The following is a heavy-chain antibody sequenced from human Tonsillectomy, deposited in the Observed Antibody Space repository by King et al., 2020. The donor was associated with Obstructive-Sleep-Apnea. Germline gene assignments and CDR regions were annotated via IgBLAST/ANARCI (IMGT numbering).Heavy chain of an antibody. CDR1: CGSISSFY. CDR2: IYFSGST. J-gene: IGHJ4*02. CDR3: ARGVVATIFDY. V-gene: IGHV4-59*01. D-gene: IGHD5-12*01. Sequence: QLQESGPGLVKPSETLSLTCTVSCGSISSFYWNWIRQPPGKGLEWIGYIYFSGSTNYNPSLKSRVTISVDTSKNQFSLKLSSVTAADTAVYYCARGVVATIFDYWGQGTLVTVSS.